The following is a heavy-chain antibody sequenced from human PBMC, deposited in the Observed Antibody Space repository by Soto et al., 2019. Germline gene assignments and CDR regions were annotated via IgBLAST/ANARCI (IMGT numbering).Heavy chain of an antibody. D-gene: IGHD5-12*01. Sequence: EVQVLESGGDLVQPGGSLRLSCAASGFTIRNYAMSWVRQAPGKALEWVSGISGSSDRTYYADSVKGRFTISKDTSSNTLYLQRNSRRVEDTAVYHCEGSWTWGQGTMVTVSS. CDR1: GFTIRNYA. CDR3: EGSWT. CDR2: ISGSSDRT. V-gene: IGHV3-23*01. J-gene: IGHJ3*01.